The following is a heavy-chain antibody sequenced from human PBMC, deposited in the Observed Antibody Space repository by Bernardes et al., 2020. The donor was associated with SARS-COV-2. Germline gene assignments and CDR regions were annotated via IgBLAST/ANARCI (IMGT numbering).Heavy chain of an antibody. V-gene: IGHV3-33*03. D-gene: IGHD3-10*01. CDR1: GFTFSSYG. CDR3: ASLPEAYGSGSHRFYYGMDV. Sequence: GGSLRLSCAASGFTFSSYGMHWVRQAPGKGLEWVAVIWYDGSNKYYADSVKGRFTISRDNAKNSLYLQMNSLRAEDTAVYSCASLPEAYGSGSHRFYYGMDVWGQGTTVTVSS. J-gene: IGHJ6*02. CDR2: IWYDGSNK.